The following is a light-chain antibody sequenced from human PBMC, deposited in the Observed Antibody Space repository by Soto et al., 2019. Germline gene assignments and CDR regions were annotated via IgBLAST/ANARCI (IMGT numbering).Light chain of an antibody. J-gene: IGLJ1*01. V-gene: IGLV2-14*03. CDR3: SSYTTSSTPHYV. CDR2: DVS. Sequence: QSVLTQPASLSGSPGQSITISCTGTSSDVGGYNSVSWYQHRPGKAPKLMIFDVSDRPSGVSSRFSGSKSGNTASLTISGLQAEDEADYYCSSYTTSSTPHYVFGPGTKVTVL. CDR1: SSDVGGYNS.